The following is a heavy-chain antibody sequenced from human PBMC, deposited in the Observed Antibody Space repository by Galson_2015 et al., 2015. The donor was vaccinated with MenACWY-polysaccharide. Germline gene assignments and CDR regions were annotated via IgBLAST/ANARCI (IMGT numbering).Heavy chain of an antibody. CDR1: GGSISSYY. CDR3: ARAPQDYRWTHFDY. D-gene: IGHD4-11*01. J-gene: IGHJ4*02. V-gene: IGHV4-59*08. Sequence: LSLTCTVSGGSISSYYWSWIRQPPGKGLEWIGYIYYSGSTNYNPSLKSRVTISVDTSKNQFSLKLSSVTAADTAVYYCARAPQDYRWTHFDYWGQGTLVTVSS. CDR2: IYYSGST.